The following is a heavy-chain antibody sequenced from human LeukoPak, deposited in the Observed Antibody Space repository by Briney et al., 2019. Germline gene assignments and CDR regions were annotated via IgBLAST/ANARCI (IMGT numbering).Heavy chain of an antibody. CDR1: GFTFSSYG. CDR3: ARSKTYYYESSGSYSVFDYYMDV. D-gene: IGHD3-22*01. V-gene: IGHV3-30*02. J-gene: IGHJ6*03. CDR2: TRYDEDNK. Sequence: GGSLRLSCAASGFTFSSYGMNWVRQAPGKGLEWVAFTRYDEDNKYYADSVKGRFTISRDNSKNTLYLQMNSLRAEDTAVYYCARSKTYYYESSGSYSVFDYYMDVWGKGTTVTVSS.